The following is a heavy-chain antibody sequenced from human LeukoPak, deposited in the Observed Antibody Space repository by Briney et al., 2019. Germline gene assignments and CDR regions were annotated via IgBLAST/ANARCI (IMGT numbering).Heavy chain of an antibody. D-gene: IGHD1-1*01. J-gene: IGHJ4*02. Sequence: GRSLRLSCAASGFTFSSYAMHWVRQAPGKGLEWVEVISYDGSNKYYADSVKGRFTISRDNSKNTLYLQMNSLRAEDTAVYYCARGSPLEIDYWGQGTLVTVSS. CDR1: GFTFSSYA. V-gene: IGHV3-30*01. CDR2: ISYDGSNK. CDR3: ARGSPLEIDY.